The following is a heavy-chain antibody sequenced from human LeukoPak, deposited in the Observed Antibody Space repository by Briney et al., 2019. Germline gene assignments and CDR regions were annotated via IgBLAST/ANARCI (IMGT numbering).Heavy chain of an antibody. V-gene: IGHV1-18*01. CDR2: ISAYNGNT. CDR3: ARAKVAAAGFH. Sequence: ASVNVSCKACGYSFTSHDISWLRRAPAPRIEGMGWISAYNGNTNYAQKLQGRVTMTTDTSTSTAYMELRSLRSDDTAVYYCARAKVAAAGFHWGQGTLVTVSS. D-gene: IGHD6-25*01. J-gene: IGHJ4*02. CDR1: GYSFTSHD.